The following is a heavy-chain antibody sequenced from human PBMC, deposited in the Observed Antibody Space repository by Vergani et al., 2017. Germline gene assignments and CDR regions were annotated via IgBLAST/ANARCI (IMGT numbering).Heavy chain of an antibody. Sequence: QMQLVQSGPEVKKPGASVKVSCKASGYTFTGYYMHWVRQAPGQGLEWMGWINPNSGGTNYAQKFQGRVTMTRDTSISTAYMELSRLRSDDTAVYYCARRIAAAGRAEYFQHWGQGTLVTVSS. D-gene: IGHD6-13*01. J-gene: IGHJ1*01. CDR1: GYTFTGYY. V-gene: IGHV1-2*02. CDR3: ARRIAAAGRAEYFQH. CDR2: INPNSGGT.